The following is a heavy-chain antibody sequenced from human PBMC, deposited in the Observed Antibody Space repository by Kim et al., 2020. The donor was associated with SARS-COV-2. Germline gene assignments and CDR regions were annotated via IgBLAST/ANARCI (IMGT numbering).Heavy chain of an antibody. CDR2: VSSTGMTI. V-gene: IGHV3-11*01. J-gene: IGHJ4*01. CDR3: WREGRSGSPFYYFDY. CDR1: GFTFSDFH. D-gene: IGHD3-10*01. Sequence: GGSLRLSCAVSGFTFSDFHMHWFRQAPGKGLEWVSYVSSTGMTIYYADSVKGRFTISRDNAKNSLYLQMSSLRVEGTAVYYCWREGRSGSPFYYFDYWG.